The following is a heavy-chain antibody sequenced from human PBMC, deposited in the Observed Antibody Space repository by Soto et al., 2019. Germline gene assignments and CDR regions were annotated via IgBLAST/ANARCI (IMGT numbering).Heavy chain of an antibody. J-gene: IGHJ6*03. D-gene: IGHD4-17*01. CDR3: AGSVPTVTTGYYYMDV. Sequence: SDTLSLTCTVSGGSISSYYWSWIRQPPGKGLEWIGYIYYSGSTNYNPSLKSRVTISVDTSKNQFSLKLSSVTAADTAVYYCAGSVPTVTTGYYYMDVWGKGTTVTVSS. CDR1: GGSISSYY. V-gene: IGHV4-59*01. CDR2: IYYSGST.